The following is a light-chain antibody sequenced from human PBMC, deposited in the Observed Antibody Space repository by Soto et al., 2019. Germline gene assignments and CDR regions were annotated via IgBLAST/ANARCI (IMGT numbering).Light chain of an antibody. J-gene: IGKJ2*01. V-gene: IGKV1-39*01. CDR1: QTISNF. CDR2: GAS. Sequence: DIQMTQSPSSLSASVGDRITITCRASQTISNFLNWYHQRPGKAPKLLIFGASSLQSGVPSKFTGSGSGTDFTLTMSDLQPEDFATYYCQQTYSTPYTFGQGTNLESK. CDR3: QQTYSTPYT.